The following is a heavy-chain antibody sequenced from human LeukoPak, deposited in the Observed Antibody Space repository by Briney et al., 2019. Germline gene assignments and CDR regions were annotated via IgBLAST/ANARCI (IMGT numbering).Heavy chain of an antibody. J-gene: IGHJ4*02. CDR3: ARDQPFGSY. CDR2: LRYTGET. V-gene: IGHV3-48*01. CDR1: GFTFSQYS. Sequence: QPGGSLRLSCAASGFTFSQYSINWVRQAPRKGLEWVSHLRYTGETFYADSVKGRFTISRDNVRNSLYLQMNSLRAEDTALYYCARDQPFGSYWGQGTLVAVSS. D-gene: IGHD3-10*01.